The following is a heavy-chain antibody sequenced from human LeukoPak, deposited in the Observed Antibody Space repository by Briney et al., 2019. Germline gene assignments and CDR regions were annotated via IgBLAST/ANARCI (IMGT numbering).Heavy chain of an antibody. Sequence: SVKVSCKASGGTFSTYAISWVRQAPGQGLEWMGRIIPVLGVANYAQKFQGRVTISADKSTSTAYMEVSSLRSEDTAVYYCATGIGTLWSGYYHDFWGQGTLVTVSS. CDR3: ATGIGTLWSGYYHDF. J-gene: IGHJ4*02. CDR2: IIPVLGVA. V-gene: IGHV1-69*04. CDR1: GGTFSTYA. D-gene: IGHD3-3*01.